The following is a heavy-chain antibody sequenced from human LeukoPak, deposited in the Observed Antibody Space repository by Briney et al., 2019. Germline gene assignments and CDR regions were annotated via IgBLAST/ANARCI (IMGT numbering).Heavy chain of an antibody. J-gene: IGHJ3*01. V-gene: IGHV3-30*02. CDR1: GFTFKTAG. D-gene: IGHD2-15*01. Sequence: GGSLRLSCAVSGFTFKTAGMHWVRQAPGKGLEWVAFIRYDGSEKFYAGSVKGRFTISRDDSENALYLYMNSLTPEDTAVYSCARGFRLTPPNDAFDAWGQGTTVAVSS. CDR3: ARGFRLTPPNDAFDA. CDR2: IRYDGSEK.